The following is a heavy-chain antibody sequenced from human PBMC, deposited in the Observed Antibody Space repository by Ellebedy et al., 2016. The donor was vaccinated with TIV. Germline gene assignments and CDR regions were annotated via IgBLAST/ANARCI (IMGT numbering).Heavy chain of an antibody. V-gene: IGHV3-11*01. CDR3: ARLGVIAAAGASDY. J-gene: IGHJ4*02. Sequence: GESLKISCAASGFTFSGYYMSWFRQAPGNGPEWVSYISYSGDLKYYADSVKGRFTTSRDNAENSLYLQMNSLRAEDTAVYYCARLGVIAAAGASDYWGQGTLVIVSS. CDR2: ISYSGDLK. D-gene: IGHD6-13*01. CDR1: GFTFSGYY.